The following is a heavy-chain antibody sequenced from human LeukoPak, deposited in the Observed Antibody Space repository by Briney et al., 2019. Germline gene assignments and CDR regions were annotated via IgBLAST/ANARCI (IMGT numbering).Heavy chain of an antibody. CDR2: MSSRGDTI. J-gene: IGHJ4*02. D-gene: IGHD3-22*01. Sequence: GGSLRLSCAASGFTFSSYSMNWVRQAPGKGLEWLSYMSSRGDTIYYADSVKGRFTISRDNAKNSLLLQMNSLRVEDTAVYYCARGSPYYYDISGYIDYWGQGTLVTVSS. CDR1: GFTFSSYS. V-gene: IGHV3-48*01. CDR3: ARGSPYYYDISGYIDY.